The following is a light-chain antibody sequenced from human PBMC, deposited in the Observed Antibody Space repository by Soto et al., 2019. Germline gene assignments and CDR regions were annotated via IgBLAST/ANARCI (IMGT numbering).Light chain of an antibody. CDR3: QQRSSWPPWT. J-gene: IGKJ1*01. V-gene: IGKV3-11*01. CDR1: QSVGSY. Sequence: EIVLTQSPVTLSLSPGDRATLSCRASQSVGSYLAWFQQKPGQAPRLLIHGASNRATGIPARFSGSGSGTDFTLPISSLEPEDFAVYYCQQRSSWPPWTFGQGTKVEIK. CDR2: GAS.